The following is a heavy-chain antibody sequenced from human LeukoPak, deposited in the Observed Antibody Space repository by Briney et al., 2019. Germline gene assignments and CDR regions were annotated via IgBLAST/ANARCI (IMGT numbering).Heavy chain of an antibody. CDR3: ARERRVVVAATTPGYFDY. Sequence: GASVKVSCKASGYTFTSYDISWVRQAPGQGLEWMGWISAYNGNTNYAQKLQGRVTMTTDTSTSTAYMELRSLRSDDTAVYYCARERRVVVAATTPGYFDYWGQGTLVTVSS. CDR1: GYTFTSYD. CDR2: ISAYNGNT. V-gene: IGHV1-18*01. D-gene: IGHD2-15*01. J-gene: IGHJ4*02.